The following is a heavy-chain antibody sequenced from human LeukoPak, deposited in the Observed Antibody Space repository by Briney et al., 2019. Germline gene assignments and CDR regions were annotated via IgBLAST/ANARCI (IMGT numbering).Heavy chain of an antibody. CDR1: GGSFSGYY. V-gene: IGHV4-34*01. J-gene: IGHJ4*02. CDR2: INHSGST. Sequence: PSETLSLTCAVYGGSFSGYYWSWIRQPPGKGLEWIGEINHSGSTNYNPSLKSRVTISVDTSKNQFSLKLSSVTAADTAVYYCAREATDFDYWGQGTLVTVSS. CDR3: AREATDFDY.